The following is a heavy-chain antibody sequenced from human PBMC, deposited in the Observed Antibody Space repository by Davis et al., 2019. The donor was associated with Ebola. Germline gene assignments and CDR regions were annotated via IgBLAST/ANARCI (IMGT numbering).Heavy chain of an antibody. CDR2: IHDSGST. J-gene: IGHJ3*01. Sequence: PSETLSLTCSVSGDSVTSGGYYWSWIRQLPGKGLEWIGYIHDSGSTHYNPSLKSRITISKDTSKKQFSLKLSSVTAADTAVYYCARKFAYYYDGSTYSRPDIFDVWGQGTMVTVSS. CDR1: GDSVTSGGYY. V-gene: IGHV4-31*03. CDR3: ARKFAYYYDGSTYSRPDIFDV. D-gene: IGHD3-22*01.